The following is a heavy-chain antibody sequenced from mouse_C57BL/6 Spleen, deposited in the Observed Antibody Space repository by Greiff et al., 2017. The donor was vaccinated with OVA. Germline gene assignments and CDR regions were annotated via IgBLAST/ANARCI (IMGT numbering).Heavy chain of an antibody. CDR3: ARHYRNTYYAMDY. Sequence: EVKLVESGGGLVQPGGSLKLSCAASGFTFSDYYMYWVRQTPEQRLEWVAYISNGGGSTYYPDTVKGRFTITRDNAKNTLYLQMRRLKSEDTAMYYCARHYRNTYYAMDYWGQGTSVTVSS. CDR2: ISNGGGST. V-gene: IGHV5-12*01. CDR1: GFTFSDYY. J-gene: IGHJ4*01. D-gene: IGHD2-5*01.